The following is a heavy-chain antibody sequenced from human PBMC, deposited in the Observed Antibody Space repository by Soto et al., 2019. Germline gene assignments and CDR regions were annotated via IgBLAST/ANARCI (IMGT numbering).Heavy chain of an antibody. CDR1: GGSISSYY. CDR2: IYYSGST. J-gene: IGHJ4*02. D-gene: IGHD3-22*01. V-gene: IGHV4-59*01. CDR3: ARIHYYDSSGYWYYFDY. Sequence: PSETLSLTCTVSGGSISSYYWRWIRQPPGKGLEWIGYIYYSGSTNYNPSLKSRVTISVDTSKNQFSLKLSSVTAADTAVYYCARIHYYDSSGYWYYFDYWRQRTLVTVSS.